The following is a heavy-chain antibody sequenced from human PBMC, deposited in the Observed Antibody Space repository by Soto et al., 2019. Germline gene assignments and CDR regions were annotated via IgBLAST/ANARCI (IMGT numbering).Heavy chain of an antibody. D-gene: IGHD3-22*01. CDR2: IYSGGST. CDR1: GFTVSSNY. J-gene: IGHJ3*02. V-gene: IGHV3-53*01. Sequence: EVQLVESGGGLIQPGGSLRLSCAASGFTVSSNYMSWVRQAPGKGLEWVSVIYSGGSTYYADSVKGRFTISRDNSKNTLYLKMNSLRAEDTAVYYCARNYDSTAVGAFDIWGQGTMVTVSS. CDR3: ARNYDSTAVGAFDI.